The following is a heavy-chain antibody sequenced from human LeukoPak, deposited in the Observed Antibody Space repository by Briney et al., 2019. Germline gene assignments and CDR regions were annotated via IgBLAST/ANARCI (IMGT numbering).Heavy chain of an antibody. Sequence: GGSLRLSCAASGFTFSDYYMSWLRQAPGKGLEWVSYISSSGSTIYYADSVKGRFTISRDTAKNSLYLQMHSLRAEDTAVSYCARVGYCSGRSCYRSWFDPWGQGTLVTVSS. D-gene: IGHD2-15*01. CDR1: GFTFSDYY. J-gene: IGHJ5*02. CDR3: ARVGYCSGRSCYRSWFDP. V-gene: IGHV3-11*04. CDR2: ISSSGSTI.